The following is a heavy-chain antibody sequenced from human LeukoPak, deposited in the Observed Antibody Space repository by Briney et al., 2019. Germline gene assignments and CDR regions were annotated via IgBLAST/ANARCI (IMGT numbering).Heavy chain of an antibody. CDR1: GFTFTNAW. J-gene: IGHJ4*02. CDR3: TTERHIVVVTASDY. V-gene: IGHV3-15*01. CDR2: IRSKTDGGTT. D-gene: IGHD2-21*02. Sequence: PGGSLRLSGAASGFTFTNAWMSWVRQAPGKGLEWVGRIRSKTDGGTTDYAAPVKGRFTISRDDSKNTLYLQMNSLKTEDTAVYYCTTERHIVVVTASDYWGQGTLVTVSS.